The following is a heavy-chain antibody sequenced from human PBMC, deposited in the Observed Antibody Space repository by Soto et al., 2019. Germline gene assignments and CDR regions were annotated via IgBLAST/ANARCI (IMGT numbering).Heavy chain of an antibody. CDR2: ISYDGSNK. CDR3: AKDTGRDYGEIYGAFDI. CDR1: GFTFSSYG. J-gene: IGHJ3*02. Sequence: GGSLRLSCAASGFTFSSYGMHWVRQAPGKGLEWVAVISYDGSNKYYADSVKGRFTISRDNSKNTLYLQMNSLRAEDTAVYYCAKDTGRDYGEIYGAFDIWGQGTMVTVSS. V-gene: IGHV3-30*18. D-gene: IGHD4-17*01.